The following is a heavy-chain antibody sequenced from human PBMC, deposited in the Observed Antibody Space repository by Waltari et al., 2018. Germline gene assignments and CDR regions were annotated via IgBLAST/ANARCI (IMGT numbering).Heavy chain of an antibody. Sequence: QVQLVESGGGVVQPGRSLRLSCAASGFTFSSYAMHWVRQPPGKGLEWIGEIYHSGSTNYNPSLKSRVTISVDKSKNQFSLKLSSVTAADTAVYYCAIPWAAADHAFDIWGQGTMVTVSS. D-gene: IGHD6-13*01. CDR3: AIPWAAADHAFDI. CDR2: IYHSGST. CDR1: GFTFSSYA. J-gene: IGHJ3*02. V-gene: IGHV4-4*02.